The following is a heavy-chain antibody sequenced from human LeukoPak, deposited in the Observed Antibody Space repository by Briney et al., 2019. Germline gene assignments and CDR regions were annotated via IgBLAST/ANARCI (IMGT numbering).Heavy chain of an antibody. CDR2: ITPLLGIV. Sequence: SVKVSCQAPGGTFSSYTISWVRQAPGQGPEWMARITPLLGIVKYSQTFQGRVTVTADKFTNTVYMELSSLRSEDTAVYYCAREEGGYCGGDCYPLAFDLWGRGTLVTVSS. CDR3: AREEGGYCGGDCYPLAFDL. D-gene: IGHD2-21*02. CDR1: GGTFSSYT. V-gene: IGHV1-69*04. J-gene: IGHJ4*02.